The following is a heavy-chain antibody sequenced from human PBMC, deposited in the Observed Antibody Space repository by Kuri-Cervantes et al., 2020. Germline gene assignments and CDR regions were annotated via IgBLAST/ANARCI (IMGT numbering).Heavy chain of an antibody. D-gene: IGHD6-13*01. CDR3: ARTQIAAAYAFDI. CDR2: ISSSSSTI. J-gene: IGHJ3*02. CDR1: RFTFSRYW. Sequence: GGSLRLSCAASRFTFSRYWMSWVRQAPGKGLEWVSYISSSSSTIYYVDSVKGRFTISRDNDKNSLYLQMNSLRAEDTAVYYCARTQIAAAYAFDIWGQGTMVTVSS. V-gene: IGHV3-48*01.